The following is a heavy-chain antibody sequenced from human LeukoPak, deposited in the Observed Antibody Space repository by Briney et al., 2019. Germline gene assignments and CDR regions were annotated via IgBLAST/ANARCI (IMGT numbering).Heavy chain of an antibody. V-gene: IGHV3-66*01. D-gene: IGHD5-18*01. J-gene: IGHJ4*02. Sequence: GSLRLSCSATGLTVSTNYMSWVRQAPGKGLEWVSVFYNGIHTYYQDPVKGRFTTSRDNSKHTLYLQMNSLRVEDTAVYFCATVGSGNTYGYGDYWGQGTLVTVSS. CDR2: FYNGIHT. CDR1: GLTVSTNY. CDR3: ATVGSGNTYGYGDY.